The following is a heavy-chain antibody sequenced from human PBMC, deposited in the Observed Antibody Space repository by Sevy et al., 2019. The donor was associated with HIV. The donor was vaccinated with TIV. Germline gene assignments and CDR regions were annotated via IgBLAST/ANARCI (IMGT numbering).Heavy chain of an antibody. V-gene: IGHV3-21*01. CDR3: ARDVLDCCGDCTG. D-gene: IGHD2-21*02. Sequence: GGSLRLSCAASGFTFSSYSMNWVRQAPGKGLEWVSSISSSSSYIYYADSVKGPFTISRDNAKNSLYLQMNSLRAEDTAVYYCARDVLDCCGDCTGWGQGTLVTVSS. CDR1: GFTFSSYS. J-gene: IGHJ4*02. CDR2: ISSSSSYI.